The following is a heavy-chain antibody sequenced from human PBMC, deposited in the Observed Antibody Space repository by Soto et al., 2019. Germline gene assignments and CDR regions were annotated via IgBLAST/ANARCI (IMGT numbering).Heavy chain of an antibody. V-gene: IGHV3-23*01. J-gene: IGHJ4*02. Sequence: GGSLRLSCAASGFTFSSYAMSWVRQAPGKGLEWVSAISGSGGSTYYADSVKGRFTISRNNSKNTLYLQMNSLRAEDTAVYYCARSSAPGLFDYWGQGTLVTVSS. CDR1: GFTFSSYA. CDR2: ISGSGGST. CDR3: ARSSAPGLFDY. D-gene: IGHD1-1*01.